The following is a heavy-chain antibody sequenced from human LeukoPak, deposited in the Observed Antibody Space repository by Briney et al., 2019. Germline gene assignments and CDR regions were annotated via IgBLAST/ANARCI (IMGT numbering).Heavy chain of an antibody. J-gene: IGHJ3*02. Sequence: ASVKVSCKASGYTFTSYDINWVRQATGQGLEWMGWMNPNSGNTGYAHKFQGRVTMTRNTSISTAYMQLSSLRSEHTAVYYCARGHTTYDAFDIWGQGTMVTVSS. CDR1: GYTFTSYD. CDR3: ARGHTTYDAFDI. D-gene: IGHD1-26*01. V-gene: IGHV1-8*01. CDR2: MNPNSGNT.